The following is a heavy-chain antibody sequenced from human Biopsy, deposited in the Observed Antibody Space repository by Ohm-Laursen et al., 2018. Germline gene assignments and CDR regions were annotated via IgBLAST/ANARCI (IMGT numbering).Heavy chain of an antibody. CDR3: ASDDSRNEKNAFDI. CDR1: GYTLTELS. Sequence: GASVKVSCKVSGYTLTELSIHWVRQTGGKGLEWMGGFDREERKTVYAEKFQGRVTMTEDTSTDTVYMGLTSLTSEDTAVYYCASDDSRNEKNAFDIWGQGTMVTVSS. J-gene: IGHJ3*02. D-gene: IGHD3-22*01. V-gene: IGHV1-24*01. CDR2: FDREERKT.